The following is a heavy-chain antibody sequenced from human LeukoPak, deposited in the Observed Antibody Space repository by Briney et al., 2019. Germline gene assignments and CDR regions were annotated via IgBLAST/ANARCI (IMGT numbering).Heavy chain of an antibody. CDR1: GFTCDDYG. Sequence: PWGSLRLSCAASGFTCDDYGMSWVRQAPGKGLEWVSGINWNGGSTGYADSVKGRFTIARDNAKNSLYLQMNSLRAEDTALYYCARGYDSSGYYGYWGQGTLVTVSS. J-gene: IGHJ4*02. D-gene: IGHD3-22*01. CDR3: ARGYDSSGYYGY. CDR2: INWNGGST. V-gene: IGHV3-20*04.